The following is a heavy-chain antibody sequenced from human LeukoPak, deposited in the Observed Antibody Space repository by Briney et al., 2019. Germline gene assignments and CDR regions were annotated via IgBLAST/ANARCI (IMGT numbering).Heavy chain of an antibody. D-gene: IGHD2-2*02. J-gene: IGHJ4*02. V-gene: IGHV1-18*01. CDR3: ARDWGYCSSSSCYSSALWPGY. CDR1: GYTFTIHG. Sequence: ASVNVSCKASGYTFTIHGISWVRQAPGQGPEWMGWISVYNGDTNYAQKFQGRVTMTTDTSTSTAYMELRSLRSDDTAVYYCARDWGYCSSSSCYSSALWPGYWGQGTLVTVSS. CDR2: ISVYNGDT.